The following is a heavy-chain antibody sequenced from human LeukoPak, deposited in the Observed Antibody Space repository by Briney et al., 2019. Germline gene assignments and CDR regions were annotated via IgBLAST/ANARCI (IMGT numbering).Heavy chain of an antibody. D-gene: IGHD4-17*01. CDR1: GFTFSSYA. J-gene: IGHJ4*02. Sequence: GGSLRLSCAASGFTFSSYAMSWVRQAPGKGLEWVSAISGCGGSTYYADSVKGRFTISRDNSKNTLYLQMNSLRAEDTAVYYCARDDAGMTTVPTRGKFDYWGQGTLVTVSS. V-gene: IGHV3-23*01. CDR2: ISGCGGST. CDR3: ARDDAGMTTVPTRGKFDY.